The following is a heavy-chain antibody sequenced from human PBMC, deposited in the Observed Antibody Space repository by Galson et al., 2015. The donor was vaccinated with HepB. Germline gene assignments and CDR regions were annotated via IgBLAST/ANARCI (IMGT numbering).Heavy chain of an antibody. J-gene: IGHJ6*02. D-gene: IGHD3-9*01. V-gene: IGHV5-51*01. CDR1: GSSFNNDW. CDR2: IYPGDSDT. CDR3: ARGGGLLTGYRGMDV. Sequence: QSGAEVKKPGESLKISCKGSGSSFNNDWIGWVRQMPGKGLEWMGIIYPGDSDTRYSPSFQGQVTMSVDKSIRTAYVQWNTLKASDTAMYYCARGGGLLTGYRGMDVWGQGTTVTVSS.